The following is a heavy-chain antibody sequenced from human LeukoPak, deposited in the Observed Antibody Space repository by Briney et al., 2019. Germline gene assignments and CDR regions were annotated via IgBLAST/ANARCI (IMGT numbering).Heavy chain of an antibody. J-gene: IGHJ6*02. CDR1: GFTFSDYY. CDR2: ISSGGSTI. Sequence: GGSLRLSCAASGFTFSDYYMSWIRQAPGKGLEWVSYISSGGSTIYYADSVKGRFTISRDNAKNSLYLQMNSLRAEDTAVYYCARYCSSTSCYGASYYGMDVWGQGTTVTVSS. D-gene: IGHD2-2*01. CDR3: ARYCSSTSCYGASYYGMDV. V-gene: IGHV3-11*01.